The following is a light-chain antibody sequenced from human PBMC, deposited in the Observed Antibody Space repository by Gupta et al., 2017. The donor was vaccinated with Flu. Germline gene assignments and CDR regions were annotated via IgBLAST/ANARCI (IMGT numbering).Light chain of an antibody. V-gene: IGLV2-8*01. J-gene: IGLJ3*02. CDR3: SSYGGSNSWV. Sequence: SVTISCSGTSSDVGAYKYVSWYQQHPGKAPKLMIYEVSERPSGVPDGFSGSKSGNTASLTVSGLQAGDEADYYCSSYGGSNSWVFGGGTRLTVL. CDR1: SSDVGAYKY. CDR2: EVS.